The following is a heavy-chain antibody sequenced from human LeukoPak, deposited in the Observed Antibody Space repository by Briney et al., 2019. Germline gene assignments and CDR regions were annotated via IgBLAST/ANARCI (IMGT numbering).Heavy chain of an antibody. Sequence: HPGGSLRLSCAASGFTIRGYWMHWVRQAPGKGLVWVSRINSDGIYTTYADSVKGRFTISRDNAKNTLYLQMNSLRAEDSAVYYCAREVRVGSTWYDYWGQGTLVTVSS. V-gene: IGHV3-74*01. J-gene: IGHJ4*02. CDR1: GFTIRGYW. D-gene: IGHD1-26*01. CDR2: INSDGIYT. CDR3: AREVRVGSTWYDY.